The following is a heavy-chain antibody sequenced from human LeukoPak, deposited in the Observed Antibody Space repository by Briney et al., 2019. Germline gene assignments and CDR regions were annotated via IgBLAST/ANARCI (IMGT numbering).Heavy chain of an antibody. CDR2: ITGSGTYT. CDR3: ARGTTVTTGANFDY. V-gene: IGHV3-21*01. J-gene: IGHJ4*02. CDR1: GFTFGSSA. Sequence: PGGSLRLSCAASGFTFGSSAMSWVRQAPGKGLEWVLAITGSGTYTYYADSVKGRFTISRDNAKNSLYLQMNSLRAEDTAVYYCARGTTVTTGANFDYWGQGTLVTVSS. D-gene: IGHD4-17*01.